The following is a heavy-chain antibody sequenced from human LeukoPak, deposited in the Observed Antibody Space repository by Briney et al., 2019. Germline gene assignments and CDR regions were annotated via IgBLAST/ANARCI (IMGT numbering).Heavy chain of an antibody. CDR2: ISSSGYST. D-gene: IGHD3-22*01. Sequence: PGGSLRLSCAASGFTFSSYAMTWVRQAPGKGLEWVSTISSSGYSTYYADSVKGRFTISRDNSKNTLYLQMNSLRAEDTAVYYCAKDRYYYDSSIGLYYFDYWGQGTLVTVSS. CDR3: AKDRYYYDSSIGLYYFDY. V-gene: IGHV3-23*01. CDR1: GFTFSSYA. J-gene: IGHJ4*02.